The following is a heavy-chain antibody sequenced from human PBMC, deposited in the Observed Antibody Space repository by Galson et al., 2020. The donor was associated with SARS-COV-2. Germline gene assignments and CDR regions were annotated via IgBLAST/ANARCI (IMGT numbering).Heavy chain of an antibody. CDR1: GFTFSSYA. J-gene: IGHJ4*02. V-gene: IGHV3-30-3*01. D-gene: IGHD1-26*01. Sequence: GESLKISCAASGFTFSSYAMHWVRQAPGKGLEWVAVISYDGSNKSYADSVKGRFTISRDNSKNTLYLQMNSLRAEDTAVYYCARSGSGSYISRFDYWGQGTLVTVSS. CDR2: ISYDGSNK. CDR3: ARSGSGSYISRFDY.